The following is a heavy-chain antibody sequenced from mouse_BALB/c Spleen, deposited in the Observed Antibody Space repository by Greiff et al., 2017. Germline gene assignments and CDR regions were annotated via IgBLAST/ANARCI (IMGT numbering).Heavy chain of an antibody. CDR3: ARDLMDY. V-gene: IGHV5-4*02. CDR1: GFTFSDYY. J-gene: IGHJ4*01. Sequence: DVKLVESGGGLVKPGGSLKLSCAASGFTFSDYYMYWVRQTPEKRLEWVATISDGGSYTYYPDSVKGRFTISRDNAKNNLYLQMSSLKSEDTAMYYCARDLMDYWGQGTSVTVSS. CDR2: ISDGGSYT.